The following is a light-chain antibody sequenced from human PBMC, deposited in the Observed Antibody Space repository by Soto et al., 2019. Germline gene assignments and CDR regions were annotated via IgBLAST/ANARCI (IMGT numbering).Light chain of an antibody. V-gene: IGKV1-39*01. CDR3: QQTYSTPYT. CDR1: QRITTY. J-gene: IGKJ2*01. CDR2: TSG. Sequence: IHMTQSPSSLSASVGDRITVTCRASQRITTYVNWYQLKPGEAPKLLISTSGTLQRGVPSRFSGSGSGTDFTLPITRLQPADFATYFCQQTYSTPYTFGQGTKLEIK.